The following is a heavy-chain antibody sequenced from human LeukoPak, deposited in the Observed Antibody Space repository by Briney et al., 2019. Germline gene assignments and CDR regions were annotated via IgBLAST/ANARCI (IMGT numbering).Heavy chain of an antibody. CDR3: ARYQRSSGWSPYFDY. CDR1: GYTFTSYG. CDR2: ISAYNGNT. J-gene: IGHJ4*02. V-gene: IGHV1-18*01. Sequence: ASVKVSCKASGYTFTSYGISWVRQAPGQGLEWMGWISAYNGNTNCAQKLQGRVTMTTDTSTSTAYMELRSLRSDDTAVYYCARYQRSSGWSPYFDYWGQGTLVTVSS. D-gene: IGHD6-19*01.